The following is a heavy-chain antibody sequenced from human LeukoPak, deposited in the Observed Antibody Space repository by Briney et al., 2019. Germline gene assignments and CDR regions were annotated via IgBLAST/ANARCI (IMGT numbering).Heavy chain of an antibody. V-gene: IGHV3-23*01. CDR2: ISGSGGST. CDR3: AKDLPTYYYDSSGPDAFDI. CDR1: GFTFSSYA. Sequence: PGGSLALSCAASGFTFSSYAMSWVRQPPGKGLEWVSAISGSGGSTYYADSVKGRFTISRDNSKNTLYLQMNSLRAEDTAVYYCAKDLPTYYYDSSGPDAFDIWGQGTMVTVSS. D-gene: IGHD3-22*01. J-gene: IGHJ3*02.